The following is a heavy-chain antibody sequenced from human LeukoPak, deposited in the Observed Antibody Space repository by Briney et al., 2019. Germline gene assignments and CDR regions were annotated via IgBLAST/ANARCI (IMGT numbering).Heavy chain of an antibody. CDR3: ARSAPATAITDY. V-gene: IGHV3-21*01. J-gene: IGHJ4*02. CDR1: GGSISSYY. D-gene: IGHD2-2*02. CDR2: ISDGGTYK. Sequence: PSETLSLTCTVSGGSISSYYWNWVRQAPGKGLEWVSSISDGGTYKYYADSVKGRFTISRDSAKNSLYPQMNSLRAEDTAAYYCARSAPATAITDYWGQGTLVTVSS.